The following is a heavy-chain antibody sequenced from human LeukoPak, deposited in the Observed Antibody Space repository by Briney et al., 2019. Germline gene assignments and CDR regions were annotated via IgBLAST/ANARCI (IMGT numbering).Heavy chain of an antibody. V-gene: IGHV3-72*01. CDR1: GFTFSDLY. Sequence: GGSLRLSCAAYGFTFSDLYMDWVRQAPGRGLEGVGRIRNIADRYTTEYAASVKGRFTISRDDSTNSVYLQMNRLKTEDTSLYDCARRRGTCSTDPWGQGTLVTVSS. CDR2: IRNIADRYTT. J-gene: IGHJ5*02. D-gene: IGHD2-15*01. CDR3: ARRRGTCSTDP.